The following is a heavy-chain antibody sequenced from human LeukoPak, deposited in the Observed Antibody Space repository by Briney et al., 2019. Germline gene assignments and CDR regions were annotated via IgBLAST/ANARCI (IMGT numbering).Heavy chain of an antibody. CDR1: GGSFSGYY. Sequence: SETLSLTCGVDGGSFSGYYWNWIRQPPGKGLEWIGEINHSGSTNYNPSLKRRVTISVDTSQNQFSVRLSSVTAADTAVYYCARGRYLTTGGGAAAGFLDYWGQGTLVTASS. CDR3: ARGRYLTTGGGAAAGFLDY. V-gene: IGHV4-34*01. CDR2: INHSGST. J-gene: IGHJ4*02. D-gene: IGHD6-13*01.